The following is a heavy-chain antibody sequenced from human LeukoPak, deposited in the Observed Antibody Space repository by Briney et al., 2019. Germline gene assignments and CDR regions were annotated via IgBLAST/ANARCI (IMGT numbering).Heavy chain of an antibody. J-gene: IGHJ4*02. D-gene: IGHD3-10*01. V-gene: IGHV3-23*01. CDR1: GFTFSSYA. CDR2: ISGSGGST. Sequence: KTGGSLRLSCAASGFTFSSYAMSWVRQAPGKGLEWVSAISGSGGSTYYADSVKGRFTISRGNSKNTLYLQMNSLRAEDTAVYYCAKDLRRDYGSGSYFPNWGQGTLVTVSS. CDR3: AKDLRRDYGSGSYFPN.